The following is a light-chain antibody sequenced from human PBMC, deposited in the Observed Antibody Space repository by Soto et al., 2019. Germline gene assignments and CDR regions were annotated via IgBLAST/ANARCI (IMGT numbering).Light chain of an antibody. CDR3: MQVLQTPLT. V-gene: IGKV2-28*01. CDR1: QSLLHSNGYNY. Sequence: DIVMTQSPLSLPVTPGEPASISCRSSQSLLHSNGYNYLDRYLQKPGQSPQLLIYLGSNRASGVPDRFSGSGSGTDFTLEISRVEAEDVGVYYCMQVLQTPLTFGGGTKVEIK. J-gene: IGKJ4*01. CDR2: LGS.